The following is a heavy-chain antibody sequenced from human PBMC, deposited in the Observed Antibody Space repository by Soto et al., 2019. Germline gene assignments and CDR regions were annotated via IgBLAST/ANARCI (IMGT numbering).Heavy chain of an antibody. CDR3: ARATGGGDAFDI. CDR2: IGTVGDT. Sequence: EVQLVESGGGLVQPGGSLRLSCAASGFTFSSYDMHWVRQATGKGLEWVSAIGTVGDTYYPGSVKGRFTISRENAKNSLYLQMNSLRAGDTAVYYCARATGGGDAFDIWGQGTMVTVSS. J-gene: IGHJ3*02. V-gene: IGHV3-13*04. D-gene: IGHD3-16*01. CDR1: GFTFSSYD.